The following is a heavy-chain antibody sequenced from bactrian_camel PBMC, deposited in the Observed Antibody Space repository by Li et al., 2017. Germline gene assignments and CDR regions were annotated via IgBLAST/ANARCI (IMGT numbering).Heavy chain of an antibody. CDR2: VNSRSIT. CDR3: ATGGMPTVVAAH. J-gene: IGHJ4*01. D-gene: IGHD7*01. Sequence: DVQLVESGGGLVQPGGSLRLSCAASGFAFSDYPFTWVRQVPGKGLEWVASVNSRSITDYPKSVKGRFTVSRDNARNTPYLQMNSLKTEDTAVYYCATGGMPTVVAAHWGQGTQV. CDR1: GFAFSDYP. V-gene: IGHV3S31*01.